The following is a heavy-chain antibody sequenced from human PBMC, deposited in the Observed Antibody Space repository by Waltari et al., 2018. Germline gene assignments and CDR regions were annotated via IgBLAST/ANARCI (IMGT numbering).Heavy chain of an antibody. CDR2: VSYRGIT. Sequence: QVQLQESGPGLEKPSQTLTLTCTVSSGSISIPDYFWSWIRQAPGKGLEWIGGVSYRGITYYNPSLESRVTMSVDTSKNQFSLNLNSMTAADAAVYYCARTTFVRYFDYWGQGTLVTVSS. V-gene: IGHV4-30-4*01. D-gene: IGHD1-1*01. J-gene: IGHJ4*02. CDR3: ARTTFVRYFDY. CDR1: SGSISIPDYF.